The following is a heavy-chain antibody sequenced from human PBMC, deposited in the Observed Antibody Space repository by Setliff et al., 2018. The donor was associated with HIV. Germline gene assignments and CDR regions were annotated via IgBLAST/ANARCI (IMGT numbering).Heavy chain of an antibody. V-gene: IGHV4-31*03. J-gene: IGHJ3*02. CDR3: ASRSVAGAFDI. CDR2: IYYIGST. D-gene: IGHD6-19*01. CDR1: GGSISSGAFY. Sequence: SETLSLTCTVSGGSISSGAFYRSWIRQHPGKGLEWIGDIYYIGSTFYNPSLKSRITISVDTSKNHFSLRLRSVTAADTAVYYCASRSVAGAFDIWGQGTKVTVS.